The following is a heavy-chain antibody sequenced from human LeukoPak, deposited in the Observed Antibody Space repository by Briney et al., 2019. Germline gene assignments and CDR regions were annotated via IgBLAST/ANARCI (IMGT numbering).Heavy chain of an antibody. V-gene: IGHV3-7*03. CDR1: GLTFSNYW. D-gene: IGHD6-19*01. J-gene: IGHJ1*01. Sequence: PGGSLRLPCVASGLTFSNYWMTWVRQAPRKGLEWVAIIKGDGTEKYYVDSVKGRFTISRDNAKNSMFLQMNSLRVEDTAVYYCIGSAGWYFHNWGRGTLVTVSS. CDR2: IKGDGTEK. CDR3: IGSAGWYFHN.